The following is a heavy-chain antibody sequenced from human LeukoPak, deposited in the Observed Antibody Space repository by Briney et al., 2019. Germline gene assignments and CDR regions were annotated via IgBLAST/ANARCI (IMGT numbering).Heavy chain of an antibody. Sequence: GGSLRLSCATSGFTFSSYAMTWVRQAPGEGLEWVSSISSSGGTTWYADSVKGRFTISRDKSKNTLYLQTNSLRAEDTAVYYCAKVILDYWGQGTLVTVSS. J-gene: IGHJ4*02. CDR2: ISSSGGTT. CDR3: AKVILDY. D-gene: IGHD2-21*01. CDR1: GFTFSSYA. V-gene: IGHV3-23*01.